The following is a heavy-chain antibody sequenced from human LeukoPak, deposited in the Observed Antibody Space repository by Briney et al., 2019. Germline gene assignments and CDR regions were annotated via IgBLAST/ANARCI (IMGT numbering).Heavy chain of an antibody. D-gene: IGHD2-2*01. J-gene: IGHJ4*02. Sequence: PSETLSLTCTVSGGSISSYYWTWIRQPPGKGLEWIGYIYYSGSTNYNPSLKSRVTISVDTSKNQFSLKLSSVTAADTAVYYCARIVSSDCSTSSCYPDYWGQGTLVTVSS. CDR2: IYYSGST. CDR3: ARIVSSDCSTSSCYPDY. CDR1: GGSISSYY. V-gene: IGHV4-59*01.